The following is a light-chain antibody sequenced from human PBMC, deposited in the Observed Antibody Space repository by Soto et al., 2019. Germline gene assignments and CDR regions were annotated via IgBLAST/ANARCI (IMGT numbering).Light chain of an antibody. V-gene: IGLV2-14*01. CDR2: EVR. CDR1: SSDIGGYDS. J-gene: IGLJ1*01. CDR3: CSYTRTSNHYF. Sequence: QSALTQPASVSGSPGQAITISCTGTSSDIGGYDSVSWYQQRPGKAPKLMIYEVRYRPSGVSNRVSGSKSGNTASLPISGLQAEDEAVYYCCSYTRTSNHYFFGSGTKVTVL.